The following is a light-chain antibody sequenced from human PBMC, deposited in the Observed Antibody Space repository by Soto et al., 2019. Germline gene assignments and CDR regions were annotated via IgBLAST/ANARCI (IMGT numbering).Light chain of an antibody. V-gene: IGKV1-16*02. CDR2: GAF. CDR3: QQYHSYPVT. J-gene: IGKJ4*01. Sequence: DIQMTQSPSSLSASVRDTVTITCRASQGISNFLAWFQQKPGKVPKSLIYGAFSLQSGVPSKFSGSGSGTDFNLTISSLQPEDFATYYCQQYHSYPVTFGGGTKVEIK. CDR1: QGISNF.